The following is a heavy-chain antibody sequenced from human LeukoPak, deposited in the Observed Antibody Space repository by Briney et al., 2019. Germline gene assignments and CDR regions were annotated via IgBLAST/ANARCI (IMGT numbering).Heavy chain of an antibody. CDR2: IYYSGST. D-gene: IGHD3-10*01. Sequence: PSETLSLTCTVSGGSISSYYWSWIRQPPGKGLEWIGYIYYSGSTNYNPSLKSRVTISVDTSKNQFSLKLSSVTAADTAVYYCARHGSRLSGSRYYFDYWGQGTLVTVSS. CDR1: GGSISSYY. CDR3: ARHGSRLSGSRYYFDY. V-gene: IGHV4-59*08. J-gene: IGHJ4*02.